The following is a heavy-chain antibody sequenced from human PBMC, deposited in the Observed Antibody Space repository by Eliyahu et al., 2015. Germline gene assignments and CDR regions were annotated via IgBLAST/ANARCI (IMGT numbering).Heavy chain of an antibody. Sequence: QLQLQESGPGLVKPSETLSLTCTVSGGSIXSSSYYWGWIRQPPGKGLEWXGSLYYSGSTYYNPSLKSRVTISVDTSKNQFSLKLSSVTAADTAVYYCAWGPVGAFDIWGQGTMVTVSS. CDR1: GGSIXSSSYY. CDR3: AWGPVGAFDI. CDR2: LYYSGST. V-gene: IGHV4-39*01. J-gene: IGHJ3*02. D-gene: IGHD3-10*01.